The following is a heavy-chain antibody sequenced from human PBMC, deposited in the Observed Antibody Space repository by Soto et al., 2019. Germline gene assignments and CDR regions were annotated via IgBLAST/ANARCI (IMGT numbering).Heavy chain of an antibody. J-gene: IGHJ6*03. Sequence: EVQLVESGGGLVQPGRSLRLSCAASGFTFGDYAMHWVRQAPGKGLEWVSGISWNSGTIGYADSVKGRFTIARDNAKNSLYLQMDSLRAEDTALYYCAKDTGRNYYYYMDVWGKGTTVTVSS. CDR1: GFTFGDYA. CDR3: AKDTGRNYYYYMDV. V-gene: IGHV3-9*01. CDR2: ISWNSGTI.